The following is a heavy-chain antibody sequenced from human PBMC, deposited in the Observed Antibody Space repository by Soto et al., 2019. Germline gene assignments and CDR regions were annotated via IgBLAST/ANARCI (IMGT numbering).Heavy chain of an antibody. D-gene: IGHD3-3*01. Sequence: GSLRLSCAASGFTFSSYAMSWVRQAPGKGLEWVSAISGSGGSTYYADSVKGRFTISRDNSKNTLYLQMNSLRAEDTAVYYCANSLRPTWSGYSSAPFDYWGQGTLVTVYS. CDR1: GFTFSSYA. CDR3: ANSLRPTWSGYSSAPFDY. V-gene: IGHV3-23*01. CDR2: ISGSGGST. J-gene: IGHJ4*02.